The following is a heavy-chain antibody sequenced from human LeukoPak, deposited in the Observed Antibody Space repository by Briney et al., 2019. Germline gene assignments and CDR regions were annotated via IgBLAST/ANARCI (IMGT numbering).Heavy chain of an antibody. V-gene: IGHV1-69*02. CDR1: GGTFSSYT. Sequence: SVKVSCKASGGTFSSYTISWVRQAPGQGLEWMGRIIPILGIANYAQKFQGRVTITADKSTSTAYMELSSLRSEDTAVYYCASLLTGGSYADYWGQGTLVTVSS. CDR3: ASLLTGGSYADY. CDR2: IIPILGIA. D-gene: IGHD1-26*01. J-gene: IGHJ4*02.